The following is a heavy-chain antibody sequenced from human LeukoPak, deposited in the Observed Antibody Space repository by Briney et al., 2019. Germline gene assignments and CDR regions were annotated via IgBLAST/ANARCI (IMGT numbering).Heavy chain of an antibody. J-gene: IGHJ4*02. CDR2: IYPGNSDI. CDR3: ARHLSSITSCPNY. D-gene: IGHD2-2*01. V-gene: IGHV5-51*01. CDR1: GYXFASYW. Sequence: GESLKISCNGSGYXFASYWISWVRQMPGKGLEWMGVIYPGNSDITYSPSFQGQVTISADKSVSTAYLHWSSLKASDTAIYYCARHLSSITSCPNYWGQGTLVTVSS.